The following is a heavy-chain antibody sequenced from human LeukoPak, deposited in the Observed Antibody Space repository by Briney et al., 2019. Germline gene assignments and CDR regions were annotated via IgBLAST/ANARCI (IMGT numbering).Heavy chain of an antibody. CDR1: GGSISSSSYY. CDR2: IYYSGST. J-gene: IGHJ4*02. CDR3: ARDRWPGIAVAGTSMDY. V-gene: IGHV4-39*07. D-gene: IGHD6-19*01. Sequence: PSETLSLTCTVSGGSISSSSYYWGWIRQPPGKGLEWIGSIYYSGSTYYNPSLKSRVTISVDTSKNQFSLKLSSVTAADTAVYYCARDRWPGIAVAGTSMDYWGQGTLVTVSS.